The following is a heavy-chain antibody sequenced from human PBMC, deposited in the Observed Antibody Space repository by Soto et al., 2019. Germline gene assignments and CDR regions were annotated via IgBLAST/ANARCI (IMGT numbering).Heavy chain of an antibody. J-gene: IGHJ4*02. CDR3: AREPTTSMVYAPTDPPETVDY. D-gene: IGHD2-8*01. Sequence: GGSLRLSCAASGFTFSSYSMNWVRQAPGKGLEWVSSISSSSSYIYYADSVKGRFTISRDNAKNSLYLQMNSLRAEDTAVYYCAREPTTSMVYAPTDPPETVDYWGQGTLVTVSS. V-gene: IGHV3-21*01. CDR2: ISSSSSYI. CDR1: GFTFSSYS.